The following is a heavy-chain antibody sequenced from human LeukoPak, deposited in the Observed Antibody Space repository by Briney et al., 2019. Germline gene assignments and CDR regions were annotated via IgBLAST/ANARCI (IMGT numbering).Heavy chain of an antibody. CDR1: GFTFSGST. V-gene: IGHV3-73*01. D-gene: IGHD2-21*01. J-gene: IGHJ4*02. CDR3: SRQTERGGD. CDR2: IRTKPNTYAT. Sequence: GGSLRLSCAASGFTFSGSTIHWVRQASGKGLEWVGRIRTKPNTYATAYVASVKGRFAISRDDSKNTAYLQMNSLKIDDTAVYYCSRQTERGGDWGQGTLVTVSS.